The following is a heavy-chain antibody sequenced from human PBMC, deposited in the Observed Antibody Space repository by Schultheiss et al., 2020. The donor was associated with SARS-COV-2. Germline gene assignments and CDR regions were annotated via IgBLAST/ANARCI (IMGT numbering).Heavy chain of an antibody. CDR2: ISGSGGST. J-gene: IGHJ4*02. CDR3: ARGGGLLRFHFDY. Sequence: GGSLRLSCAASGFTFSSYWMHWVRQAPGKGLEWVSAISGSGGSTYYADSVKGRFTISRDNSKNTLYLQMNGLRAEDTAVYYCARGGGLLRFHFDYWGQGTLVTVSS. V-gene: IGHV3-23*01. D-gene: IGHD3-3*01. CDR1: GFTFSSYW.